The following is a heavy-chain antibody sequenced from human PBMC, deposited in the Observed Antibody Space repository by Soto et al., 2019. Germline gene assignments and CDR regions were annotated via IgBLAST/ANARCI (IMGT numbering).Heavy chain of an antibody. Sequence: GGSLRLSCAASGFTVSTNYMSWVRQAPGKGLEWVSGIYTGGSTYYADSVKGRVTISRDNSKNTLYLQMNSLRAEDTAVYYCARFLDAFDIWGQGTMVTVSS. V-gene: IGHV3-53*01. D-gene: IGHD3-3*01. CDR1: GFTVSTNY. J-gene: IGHJ3*02. CDR3: ARFLDAFDI. CDR2: IYTGGST.